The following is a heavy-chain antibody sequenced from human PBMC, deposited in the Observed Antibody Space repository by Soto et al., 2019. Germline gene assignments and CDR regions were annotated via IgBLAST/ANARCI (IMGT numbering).Heavy chain of an antibody. CDR1: RVSISSSSYY. CDR3: ARHGSY. Sequence: SETLSLTCTVSRVSISSSSYYWGWIRQTPGKGLEWIGTIYFSGSTYSNPSLKSRVTISVDRSKNQFSLNLTSVTAADTAVYYCARHGSYWGPGTLVTVSS. J-gene: IGHJ4*02. V-gene: IGHV4-39*01. CDR2: IYFSGST.